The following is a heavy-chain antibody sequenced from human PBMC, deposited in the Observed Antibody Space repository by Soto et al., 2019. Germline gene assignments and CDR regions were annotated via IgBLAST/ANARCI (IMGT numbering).Heavy chain of an antibody. CDR2: VSSSGSTI. CDR3: AREYTTNVVGPPRY. V-gene: IGHV3-11*01. CDR1: GFTFSDFY. Sequence: QVQLVESGGGLVKPGGSLRLSCAASGFTFSDFYMTWIRQAPGKGLGWVAYVSSSGSTIFYADSVKGRFTITRDNDNNSLFLKMRSLRAEDTAVYYCAREYTTNVVGPPRYWGQGTLVIVSS. D-gene: IGHD2-15*01. J-gene: IGHJ4*02.